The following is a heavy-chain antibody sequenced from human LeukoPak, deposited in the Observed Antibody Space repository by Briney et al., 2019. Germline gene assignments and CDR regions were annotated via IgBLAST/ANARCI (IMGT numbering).Heavy chain of an antibody. J-gene: IGHJ6*03. V-gene: IGHV1-2*02. D-gene: IGHD3-3*01. Sequence: ASVKVSCKASGYTFTGYYMHWVRQAPGQGLEWMGWINPNSGGTNYAQKFQGRATMTRDTSISTAYMELSRLRSDDTAVYYCARGPYYDFWSGYYYYMDVWGKGTTVTVSS. CDR1: GYTFTGYY. CDR3: ARGPYYDFWSGYYYYMDV. CDR2: INPNSGGT.